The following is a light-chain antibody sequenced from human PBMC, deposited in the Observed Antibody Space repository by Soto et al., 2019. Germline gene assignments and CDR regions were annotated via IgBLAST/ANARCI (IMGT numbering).Light chain of an antibody. Sequence: QSALTQPASVSGSPGQTITISCTGTGSDVGGCKYVSWYQQHPGKAPKLMIYDIRNRPSGVSNRFSGSKSGNTASLTISGLQAEDEADYYCSSYTSSSTRVFGTGTKLTVL. CDR2: DIR. CDR1: GSDVGGCKY. J-gene: IGLJ1*01. CDR3: SSYTSSSTRV. V-gene: IGLV2-14*03.